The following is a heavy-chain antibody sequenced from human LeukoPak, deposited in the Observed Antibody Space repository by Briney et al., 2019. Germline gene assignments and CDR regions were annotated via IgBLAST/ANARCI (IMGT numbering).Heavy chain of an antibody. CDR2: INTSGGST. V-gene: IGHV1-46*01. CDR3: ARDRDVVVPAAMFFDY. CDR1: GYTFTSYY. Sequence: ASVKVSCKASGYTFTSYYMHWVRQAPGQGLEWMGIINTSGGSTSYAQKFQGRVTMTRDTSTSTVYMELSSLRSGDTAVYYCARDRDVVVPAAMFFDYWGQGTLVTVSS. J-gene: IGHJ4*02. D-gene: IGHD2-2*01.